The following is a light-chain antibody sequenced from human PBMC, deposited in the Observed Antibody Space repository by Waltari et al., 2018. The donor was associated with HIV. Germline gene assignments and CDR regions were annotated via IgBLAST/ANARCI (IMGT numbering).Light chain of an antibody. Sequence: SSELAQDPAVSVALGQTVTITCRGDSLRSYYVSWSRQKPGRAPSLVFYQGSKRPSVLPGRFSGSTSGNAASLTITGAQSGDEADYYCCSRDTSGNGVIFGGGTKVTVL. CDR2: QGS. CDR3: CSRDTSGNGVI. J-gene: IGLJ2*01. V-gene: IGLV3-19*01. CDR1: SLRSYY.